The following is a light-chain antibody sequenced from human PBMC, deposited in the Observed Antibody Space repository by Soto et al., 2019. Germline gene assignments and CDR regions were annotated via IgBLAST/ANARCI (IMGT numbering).Light chain of an antibody. J-gene: IGKJ1*01. Sequence: EIVLTQSPGTLSVSPGERATLSCRASQSVSSKLAWYQQKPGQAPRLIFYGASTGATGIPARFSGSGSETEFTLSISSLQSEDFAVYYCQQYNNWPGTFGQGTKVEIK. CDR3: QQYNNWPGT. CDR2: GAS. CDR1: QSVSSK. V-gene: IGKV3-15*01.